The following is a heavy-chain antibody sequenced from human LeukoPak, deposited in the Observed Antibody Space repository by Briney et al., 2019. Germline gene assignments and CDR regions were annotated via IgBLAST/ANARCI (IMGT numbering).Heavy chain of an antibody. D-gene: IGHD3-10*01. CDR1: GFAFNNYD. Sequence: GGSLRLSCAASGFAFNNYDMPWVRQVKGKVLEWVSAIGMAGDTYYPGSVKGRFTISRENAKKSLYLQMNSLRVGDTAVYYCARGVTMVRGVAEIYYFDSWGQGTPVTVSS. J-gene: IGHJ4*02. CDR2: IGMAGDT. CDR3: ARGVTMVRGVAEIYYFDS. V-gene: IGHV3-13*01.